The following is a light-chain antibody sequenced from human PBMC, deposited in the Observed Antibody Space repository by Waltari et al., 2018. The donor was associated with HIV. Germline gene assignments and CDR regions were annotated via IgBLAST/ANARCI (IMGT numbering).Light chain of an antibody. J-gene: IGKJ4*01. Sequence: IVMPQSPDSLTGSLGERATINCKSSQSVFFGSNNKNYLAWYQQKPGQPPKLLFYWASTRESGVPDRFSVSGSGTDFTLTISSLRTEDVAVYYCQQYYSSPLTFGGGTKVEI. CDR3: QQYYSSPLT. CDR1: QSVFFGSNNKNY. V-gene: IGKV4-1*01. CDR2: WAS.